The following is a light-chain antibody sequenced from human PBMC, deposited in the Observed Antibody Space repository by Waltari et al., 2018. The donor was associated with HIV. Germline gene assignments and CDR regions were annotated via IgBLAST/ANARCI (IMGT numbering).Light chain of an antibody. Sequence: QSVLTPPPSASGTPGQTFTISCSGSSSNIRSNTVTWYQQLPGTAPKLLIYSNNRRPSGVPDRFSGAKAGTSASPAISGLQSEDEADYYCAAWDGRLNSHVVFGGGTKLTVL. CDR2: SNN. V-gene: IGLV1-44*01. CDR3: AAWDGRLNSHVV. J-gene: IGLJ2*01. CDR1: SSNIRSNT.